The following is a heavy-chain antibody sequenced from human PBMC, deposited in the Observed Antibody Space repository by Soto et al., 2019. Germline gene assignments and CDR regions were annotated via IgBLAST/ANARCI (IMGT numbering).Heavy chain of an antibody. Sequence: ASAKVSCKASGYTFTSYAIHWVHQAAGQRLERMGWINAGNGNTKYSQKFQGRVTITRDTSASTAYMELSSLRSEDTAVYYCAREMGSSSSYAFDIWGQGTMVTVSS. CDR1: GYTFTSYA. CDR3: AREMGSSSSYAFDI. J-gene: IGHJ3*02. V-gene: IGHV1-3*01. CDR2: INAGNGNT. D-gene: IGHD6-6*01.